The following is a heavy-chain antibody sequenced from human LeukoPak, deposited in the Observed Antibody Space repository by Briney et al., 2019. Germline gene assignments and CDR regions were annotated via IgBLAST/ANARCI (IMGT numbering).Heavy chain of an antibody. V-gene: IGHV3-30-3*01. CDR2: ISYDGSNK. J-gene: IGHJ4*02. CDR1: GFPFSSYG. CDR3: AREKPQYGSESYYRY. Sequence: GRSLRLSCAASGFPFSSYGLHWVRQAPGKGLEWVAVISYDGSNKYYADSVKGRFTISRDNSKNTLYLQMNSLRAEDTAVYYCAREKPQYGSESYYRYWGQGTLVTVSS. D-gene: IGHD3-10*01.